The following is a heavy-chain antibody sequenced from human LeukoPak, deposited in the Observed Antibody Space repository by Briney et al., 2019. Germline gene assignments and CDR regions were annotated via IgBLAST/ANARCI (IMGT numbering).Heavy chain of an antibody. CDR1: GFTLSSYG. V-gene: IGHV3-30*02. D-gene: IGHD1-26*01. Sequence: GGSLRLSCAASGFTLSSYGMHWVRQAPGKGLEWVAFIRYDGSNKYYADSVKGRFTISRDNSKNTLYLQMNSLRAEDTAVYYCARDFLVGATTNPIRRNAFDIWGQGTMVTVSS. J-gene: IGHJ3*02. CDR2: IRYDGSNK. CDR3: ARDFLVGATTNPIRRNAFDI.